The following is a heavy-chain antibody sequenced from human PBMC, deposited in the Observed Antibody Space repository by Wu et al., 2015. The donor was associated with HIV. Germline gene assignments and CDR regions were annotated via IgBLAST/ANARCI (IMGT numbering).Heavy chain of an antibody. J-gene: IGHJ5*02. CDR2: INPSGGSI. D-gene: IGHD5-12*01. CDR1: DYFFSGYG. V-gene: IGHV1-46*01. CDR3: AASSPRGYSGNVRFSGGWLNCFDP. Sequence: QVQLVQSGAEVKKPGASVKVSCKASDYFFSGYGISWVRQAPGQGFQWMGVINPSGGSISYAQQFQGRVTMTRDTATSTVYMELRSLRSDDTGVYYCAASSPRGYSGNVRFSGGWLNCFDPWGQGTLVTVSS.